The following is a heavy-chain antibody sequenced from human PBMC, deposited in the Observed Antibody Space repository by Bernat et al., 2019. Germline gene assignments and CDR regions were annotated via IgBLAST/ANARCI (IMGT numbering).Heavy chain of an antibody. J-gene: IGHJ2*01. Sequence: QVQLQQWGAGLLKPSETLSLTCAVYGGSFSGYYWSWIRQPPGKGLEWIGEINHSGSTNYNPSLKSRVTISVDTSKNQFSLKLSSVTAADTAVYYCARRTSGAARPGWYFDLWGRGTLVTVSS. D-gene: IGHD6-6*01. CDR3: ARRTSGAARPGWYFDL. CDR1: GGSFSGYY. CDR2: INHSGST. V-gene: IGHV4-34*01.